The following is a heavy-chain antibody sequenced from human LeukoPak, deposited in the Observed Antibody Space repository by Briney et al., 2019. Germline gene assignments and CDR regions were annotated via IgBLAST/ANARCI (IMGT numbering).Heavy chain of an antibody. D-gene: IGHD3-22*01. CDR2: INHSGSA. V-gene: IGHV4-34*01. J-gene: IGHJ4*02. Sequence: SETLSLTCAVYGGSFSGYYWSWIRQPPGKGLEWIGEINHSGSANYNPSLKSRVTISVDTSKNQFSLKLSSVTAADTAVYYCARRRTYYYDSSGYYVTFFDYWGQGTLVTVSS. CDR3: ARRRTYYYDSSGYYVTFFDY. CDR1: GGSFSGYY.